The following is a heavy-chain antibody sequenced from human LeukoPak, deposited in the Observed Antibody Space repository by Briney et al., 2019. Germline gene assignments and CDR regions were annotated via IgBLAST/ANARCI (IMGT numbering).Heavy chain of an antibody. V-gene: IGHV4-59*01. D-gene: IGHD3-10*01. Sequence: PSETLSLTCTVSGGSISSYYWSWIRQPPGKGLEWIGYIYYSGSTNYNPSLKSRVTISVDTSKNQFSLKLSSVTAADTAVYYCARVGSFVGQPNVWGQGTLVTVSS. CDR2: IYYSGST. CDR1: GGSISSYY. CDR3: ARVGSFVGQPNV. J-gene: IGHJ4*02.